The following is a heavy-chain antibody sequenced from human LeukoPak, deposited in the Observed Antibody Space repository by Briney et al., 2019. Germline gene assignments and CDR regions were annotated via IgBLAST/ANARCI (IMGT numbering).Heavy chain of an antibody. J-gene: IGHJ5*02. Sequence: SETLSLTCTVSGGSISSSSYYWGWIRQPPGKGLEWIGSIYYSGSTYYNPSLKSRVTISVDTSKNQFSLKLSSVTAADTAVYYCARGSIAAAGNWFDPWGQGTLVTVSS. V-gene: IGHV4-39*07. D-gene: IGHD6-13*01. CDR3: ARGSIAAAGNWFDP. CDR1: GGSISSSSYY. CDR2: IYYSGST.